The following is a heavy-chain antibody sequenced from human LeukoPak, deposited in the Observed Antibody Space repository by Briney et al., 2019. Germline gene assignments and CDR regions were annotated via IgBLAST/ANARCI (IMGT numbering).Heavy chain of an antibody. Sequence: ASVKVSCKASGYTFTSYDINWVRQATGQGLEWMGWMNPNSGNTGYAQKFQGRVTMTSNTSISTAYMELSSLRSEDTAVYYCARAPGSGSYYSWFDPWGQGTLVTVSS. CDR1: GYTFTSYD. D-gene: IGHD3-10*01. J-gene: IGHJ5*02. CDR3: ARAPGSGSYYSWFDP. V-gene: IGHV1-8*01. CDR2: MNPNSGNT.